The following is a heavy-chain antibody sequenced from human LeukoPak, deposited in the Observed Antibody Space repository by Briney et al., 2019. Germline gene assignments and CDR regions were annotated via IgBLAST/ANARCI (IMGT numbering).Heavy chain of an antibody. CDR3: ATGDDFWSGYYQLDY. CDR2: TSSSGSII. Sequence: GGSLRLSCAASRFTFSSYEINWVRLAPGKGLEWVSYTSSSGSIIYYADSVKGRFNISRDNAKNSLYLQMNSLRAEDTAIYYCATGDDFWSGYYQLDYWGQGTLVTVSS. J-gene: IGHJ4*02. CDR1: RFTFSSYE. V-gene: IGHV3-48*03. D-gene: IGHD3-3*01.